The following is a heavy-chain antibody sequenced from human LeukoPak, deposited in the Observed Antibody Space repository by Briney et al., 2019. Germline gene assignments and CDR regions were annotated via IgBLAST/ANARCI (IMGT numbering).Heavy chain of an antibody. D-gene: IGHD2-15*01. J-gene: IGHJ4*02. Sequence: GGSLRLSCAVSGFTFSSYAMSWVRQAPGKGLEWVSAISGSGYSTYYADSVKGRFTISRDNAKNSLYLQMNSLRAEDTAVYYCARVWGSGGDYFDYWGQGTLVTVSS. CDR3: ARVWGSGGDYFDY. CDR1: GFTFSSYA. V-gene: IGHV3-23*01. CDR2: ISGSGYST.